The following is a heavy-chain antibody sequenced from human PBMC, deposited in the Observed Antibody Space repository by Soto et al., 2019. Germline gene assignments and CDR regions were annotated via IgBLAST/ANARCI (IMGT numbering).Heavy chain of an antibody. CDR2: INPNSGGT. CDR3: ARVKGVGATWALDY. CDR1: GYTFTGYY. D-gene: IGHD1-26*01. Sequence: ASVKVSCKASGYTFTGYYMHWVRQAPGQGLEWMGWINPNSGGTNYAQKFQGRVTMTRDTSISTAYMELSRLRSDDTAVYYCARVKGVGATWALDYRGPGTLVTVSS. J-gene: IGHJ4*02. V-gene: IGHV1-2*02.